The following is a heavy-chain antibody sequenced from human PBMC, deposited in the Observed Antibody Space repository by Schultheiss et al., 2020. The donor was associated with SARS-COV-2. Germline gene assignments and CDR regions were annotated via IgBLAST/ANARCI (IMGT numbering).Heavy chain of an antibody. CDR3: ARERVDTMVQGALYGMDV. Sequence: GGSLRLSCAASGFTFSSYAMHWVRQAPGKGLEWVAVISYDGSNKYYADSVKGRFTISRDNSKNTLYLQMNSLRAEDTAVYYCARERVDTMVQGALYGMDVWGQGTTVTVSS. J-gene: IGHJ6*02. V-gene: IGHV3-30-3*01. D-gene: IGHD3-10*01. CDR2: ISYDGSNK. CDR1: GFTFSSYA.